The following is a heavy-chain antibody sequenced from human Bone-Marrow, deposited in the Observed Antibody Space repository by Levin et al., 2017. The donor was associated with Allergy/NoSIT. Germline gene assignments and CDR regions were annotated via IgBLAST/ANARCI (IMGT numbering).Heavy chain of an antibody. CDR1: GFTFSNYW. CDR2: IGRDGSEQ. J-gene: IGHJ6*02. V-gene: IGHV3-7*01. Sequence: PGGSLRLSCVASGFTFSNYWMTWVRQAPGKGLEWVANIGRDGSEQYFVDSVKGRFTISRDNAKNSLYLKMNSVRVEDTAVYYCARCPDGMDVWGQGTTVTVPS. CDR3: ARCPDGMDV.